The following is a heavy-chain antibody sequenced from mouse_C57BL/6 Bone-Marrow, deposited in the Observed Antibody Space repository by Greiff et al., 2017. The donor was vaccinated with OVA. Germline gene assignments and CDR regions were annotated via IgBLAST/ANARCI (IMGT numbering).Heavy chain of an antibody. D-gene: IGHD1-1*01. J-gene: IGHJ3*01. V-gene: IGHV1-80*01. Sequence: LMKPGASVKISCTASGYAFSSYWMNWVKQRPGKGLEWIGQIYPGDGDTNYNGKFKGKATLTADKSSSTAYMQLSSLTSEDSAVYFCARSLYYGSRGGFAYWGQGTLVTVSA. CDR1: GYAFSSYW. CDR2: IYPGDGDT. CDR3: ARSLYYGSRGGFAY.